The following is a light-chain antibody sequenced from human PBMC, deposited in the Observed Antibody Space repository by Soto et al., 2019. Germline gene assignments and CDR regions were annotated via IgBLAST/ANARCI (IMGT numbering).Light chain of an antibody. CDR3: LQHNSYPWT. J-gene: IGKJ1*01. V-gene: IGKV1-17*01. CDR2: VAS. CDR1: QGIRND. Sequence: DVQMTQSTSSLSAYVGDRVTITCRARQGIRNDLGRYQQKPGKAPKRLLYVASRLQSGVPSRFSGSGSGTEFTLTISSLQPEDFATYYCLQHNSYPWTFGQGTKGEIK.